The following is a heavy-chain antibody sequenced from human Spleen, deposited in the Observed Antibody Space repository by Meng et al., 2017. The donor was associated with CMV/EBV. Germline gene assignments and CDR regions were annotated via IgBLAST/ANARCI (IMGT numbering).Heavy chain of an antibody. V-gene: IGHV3-21*01. CDR2: ISSSSYYI. CDR3: ARAKDCSSTTCYGDY. D-gene: IGHD2-2*01. CDR1: GFTFGTYP. Sequence: GGSLRLSCAASGFTFGTYPMIWVRQAPGKGLEWVSSISSSSYYIFYGDSVKGRFTVSRDNAKNSLFLQMNSLRAEDTAVYYCARAKDCSSTTCYGDYWGQGTLVTVSS. J-gene: IGHJ4*02.